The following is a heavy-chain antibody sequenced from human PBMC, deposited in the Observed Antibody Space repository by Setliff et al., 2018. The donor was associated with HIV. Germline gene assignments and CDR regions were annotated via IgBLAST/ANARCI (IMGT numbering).Heavy chain of an antibody. CDR3: ARFFGWRGFDY. J-gene: IGHJ4*02. Sequence: SETLSLTCAVHGGSLGGYYWTWIRQPPGKGLEWIGEINESRSTNYSPSLKSRITISLDTSNNQFSLNLTSLTAADTAVYYCARFFGWRGFDYWGQGTLVTVSS. CDR1: GGSLGGYY. V-gene: IGHV4-34*01. D-gene: IGHD3-3*01. CDR2: INESRST.